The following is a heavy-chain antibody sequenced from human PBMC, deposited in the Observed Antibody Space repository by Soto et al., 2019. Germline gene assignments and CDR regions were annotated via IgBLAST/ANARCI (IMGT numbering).Heavy chain of an antibody. V-gene: IGHV3-43*01. J-gene: IGHJ6*02. Sequence: GGSLRLSCAASGFTFDDYTMHWVRQAPGKGLEWVSLISWDGGSTYYADSVKGRFTISRDNSKNSLYMQMNSLRTEDTALYYCAKDIVDTDMVGLRDYYYYYGMDVWGQGTTVTVSS. CDR2: ISWDGGST. D-gene: IGHD5-18*01. CDR3: AKDIVDTDMVGLRDYYYYYGMDV. CDR1: GFTFDDYT.